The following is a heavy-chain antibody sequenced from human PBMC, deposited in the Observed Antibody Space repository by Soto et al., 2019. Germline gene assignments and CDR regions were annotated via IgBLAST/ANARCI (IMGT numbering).Heavy chain of an antibody. Sequence: QVQLVQSGAEVKKPESSVKVSCKAPGGTFSTYAISWVRQAPGQGLEWMEGIIPMFGTANYAQRFQDRVTITADESTTTVYMELSSLRAEDTAVYFCASGIQLWLRRINNGYSGWGQGTLVTVSS. CDR3: ASGIQLWLRRINNGYSG. V-gene: IGHV1-69*12. CDR2: IIPMFGTA. D-gene: IGHD5-18*01. CDR1: GGTFSTYA. J-gene: IGHJ4*02.